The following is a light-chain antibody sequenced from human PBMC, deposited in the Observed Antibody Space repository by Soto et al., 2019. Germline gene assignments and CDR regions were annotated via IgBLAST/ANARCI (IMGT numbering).Light chain of an antibody. CDR3: QQYNSYWT. V-gene: IGKV1-5*01. J-gene: IGKJ1*01. Sequence: DIQTTPPPSTLSASVADRATLTSRASQSMNSWLAWYQRQPGKAPRLLIYDASIRGSGVPSRLSGSGSGAEFTLTIRSLKPDDFATYYCQQYNSYWTFGQGTKVDIK. CDR1: QSMNSW. CDR2: DAS.